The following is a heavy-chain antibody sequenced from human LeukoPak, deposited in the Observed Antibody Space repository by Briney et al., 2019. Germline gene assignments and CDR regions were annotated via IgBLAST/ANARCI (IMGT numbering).Heavy chain of an antibody. Sequence: SETLSLTCTVSGGSISSYYWSWIRQPPGKGLEWIGYIYYSGSTNYNPSLKSRVTISVDTSKNQFSLKLSSVTAADTAVYYCARDGCGGDCYHDALDIWGQGTMVTVSS. J-gene: IGHJ3*02. CDR3: ARDGCGGDCYHDALDI. D-gene: IGHD2-21*02. CDR2: IYYSGST. CDR1: GGSISSYY. V-gene: IGHV4-59*01.